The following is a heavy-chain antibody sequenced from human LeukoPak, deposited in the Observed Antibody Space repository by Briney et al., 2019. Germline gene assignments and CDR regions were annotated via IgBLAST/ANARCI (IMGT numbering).Heavy chain of an antibody. CDR1: GFTFSTYS. D-gene: IGHD6-13*01. Sequence: GGSLRLSCAASGFTFSTYSMNWVRQAPGKGLKWVSSISSSSSYIYYADSVRGRFTISRDNAKNSLYLQMNSLRAEDTAVYYCAREGQQLAFDYWGQGTLVTVSS. J-gene: IGHJ4*02. CDR3: AREGQQLAFDY. V-gene: IGHV3-21*01. CDR2: ISSSSSYI.